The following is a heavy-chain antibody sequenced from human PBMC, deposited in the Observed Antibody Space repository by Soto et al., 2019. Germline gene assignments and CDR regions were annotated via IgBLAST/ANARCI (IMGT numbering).Heavy chain of an antibody. Sequence: SETLSLTCTVSGGSISSGGYYWSWIRQHPGKGLEWIGYIYYSGSTYYNPSLKSRVTISVDTSKNQFSLKLSSVTDADTAVYYCARGDYYYYGMDVWGQGTTVTVSS. V-gene: IGHV4-31*03. CDR1: GGSISSGGYY. CDR2: IYYSGST. D-gene: IGHD3-16*01. J-gene: IGHJ6*02. CDR3: ARGDYYYYGMDV.